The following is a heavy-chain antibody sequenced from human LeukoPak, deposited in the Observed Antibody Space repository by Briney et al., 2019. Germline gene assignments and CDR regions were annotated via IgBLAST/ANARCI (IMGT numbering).Heavy chain of an antibody. D-gene: IGHD2-15*01. V-gene: IGHV3-7*01. CDR1: GFTFSSYW. J-gene: IGHJ6*02. CDR3: AAVPYCSGGSCYYYGMDV. CDR2: IKQDGSEK. Sequence: GGSLRLSCAASGFTFSSYWMSWVRQAPGKGLEWVANIKQDGSEKYYVDSVKGRFTISRDNAKNSLYLQMNSLRAEDTAVYYCAAVPYCSGGSCYYYGMDVWGQGTTVTVSS.